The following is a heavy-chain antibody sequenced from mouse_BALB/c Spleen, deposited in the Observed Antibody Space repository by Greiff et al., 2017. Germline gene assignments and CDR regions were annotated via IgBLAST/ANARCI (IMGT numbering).Heavy chain of an antibody. D-gene: IGHD2-4*01. CDR2: ISSGGSYT. CDR3: ARSYDYDGALYAMDY. CDR1: GFTFSSYA. J-gene: IGHJ4*01. Sequence: EVHLVESGGGLVKPGGSLKLSCAASGFTFSSYAMSWVRQSPEKRLEWVAEISSGGSYTYYPDTVTGRVTISRDNAKNTLYLEMSSLRSEDTAMYYCARSYDYDGALYAMDYWGQGTSVTVSS. V-gene: IGHV5-9-4*01.